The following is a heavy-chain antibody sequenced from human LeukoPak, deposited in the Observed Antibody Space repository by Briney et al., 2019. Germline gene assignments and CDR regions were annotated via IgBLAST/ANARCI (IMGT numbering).Heavy chain of an antibody. CDR3: ASIYCSSTSCYAGGVNY. D-gene: IGHD2-2*01. CDR1: GFTFSSYS. Sequence: GGSLRLSCAASGFTFSSYSMNWVRQAPGKGLEWVSSISSSSSYIYYADSVKGRFTISRDNAKNSLYLQMNSLRAEDTAVYYCASIYCSSTSCYAGGVNYWGQGTLVTVSS. CDR2: ISSSSSYI. V-gene: IGHV3-21*01. J-gene: IGHJ4*02.